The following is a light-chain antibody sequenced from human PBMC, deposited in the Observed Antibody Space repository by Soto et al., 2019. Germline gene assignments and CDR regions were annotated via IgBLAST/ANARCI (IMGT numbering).Light chain of an antibody. Sequence: DIQMTQSPSSLSASVGDRVTITCQASQDISNYLNWYQQKPGKAPKLVIYDASNLETGVPSRFSESRSGTDFTFTISSLQPEDIATYYCQQYDNLPPTCGQGTRLEMK. CDR1: QDISNY. CDR3: QQYDNLPPT. V-gene: IGKV1-33*01. J-gene: IGKJ5*01. CDR2: DAS.